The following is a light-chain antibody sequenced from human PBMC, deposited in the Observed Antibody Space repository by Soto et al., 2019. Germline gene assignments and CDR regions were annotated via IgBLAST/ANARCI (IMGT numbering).Light chain of an antibody. CDR1: QNINNC. CDR2: GAS. J-gene: IGKJ1*01. V-gene: IGKV1-39*01. CDR3: RQYYTTPRT. Sequence: EIQMTQSPPSLSASVGDRVTITCRTSQNINNCLNWYQQRPGKAPKLLIYGASSLQSGVPLRFSGSGSGTDFTLTISSLQAEDVAVYYCRQYYTTPRTFGQGTKVDIK.